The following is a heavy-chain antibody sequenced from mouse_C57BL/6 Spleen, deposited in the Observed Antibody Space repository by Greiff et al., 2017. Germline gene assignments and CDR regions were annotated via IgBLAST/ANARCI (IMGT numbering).Heavy chain of an antibody. Sequence: VQLQQSGPELVKPGASVKISCKASGYAFSSSWMNWVKPRPGKGLEWIGRIYPGDGDTNYNGKFKGKATLTADKSSSTAYMQLSSLTSEDSAVYFCARRYDYDGYAMDYWGQGTSVTVSS. J-gene: IGHJ4*01. CDR3: ARRYDYDGYAMDY. D-gene: IGHD2-4*01. CDR1: GYAFSSSW. V-gene: IGHV1-82*01. CDR2: IYPGDGDT.